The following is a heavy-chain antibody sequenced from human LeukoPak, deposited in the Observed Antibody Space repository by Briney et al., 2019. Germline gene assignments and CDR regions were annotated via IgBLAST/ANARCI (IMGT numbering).Heavy chain of an antibody. V-gene: IGHV1-69*06. CDR3: AHSTVQYNWFDP. J-gene: IGHJ5*02. CDR1: GGSFSSYA. Sequence: ASVKVSCKAFGGSFSSYAISWVRQAPGQGLEWMGRIIPIFGTAKYAQKFQGRVMITADKSTSTAYMEQSSLRSEDTAVYYCAHSTVQYNWFDPWGQGTLVTVSS. CDR2: IIPIFGTA. D-gene: IGHD1-1*01.